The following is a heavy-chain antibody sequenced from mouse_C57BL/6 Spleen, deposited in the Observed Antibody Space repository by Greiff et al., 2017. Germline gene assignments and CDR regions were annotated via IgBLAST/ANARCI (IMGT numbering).Heavy chain of an antibody. D-gene: IGHD1-1*01. V-gene: IGHV5-4*01. CDR3: ARDWNYGSSYFDY. J-gene: IGHJ2*01. Sequence: EVQGVESGGGLVKPGGSLKLSCAASGFTFSSYAMSWVRQTPEKRLEWVATISDGGSYTYYPDNVKGRFTISRDNAKNNLYLQMSHLKSEDTAMYYCARDWNYGSSYFDYWGQGTTLTVSS. CDR2: ISDGGSYT. CDR1: GFTFSSYA.